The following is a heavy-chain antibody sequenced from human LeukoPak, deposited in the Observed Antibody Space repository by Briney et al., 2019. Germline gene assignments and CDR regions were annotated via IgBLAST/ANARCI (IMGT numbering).Heavy chain of an antibody. CDR3: ARADCSSGSCYSDYYYMDV. CDR1: GYTFTSYY. CDR2: INPSGGST. D-gene: IGHD2-15*01. Sequence: GASVKVSCKASGYTFTSYYMHWVRLAPGQGLEWVGIINPSGGSTNYAQKFQGRVTLTRDTSTSTVYMELSSLRSEDTAVYYCARADCSSGSCYSDYYYMDVWGKGTTVTVSS. J-gene: IGHJ6*03. V-gene: IGHV1-46*01.